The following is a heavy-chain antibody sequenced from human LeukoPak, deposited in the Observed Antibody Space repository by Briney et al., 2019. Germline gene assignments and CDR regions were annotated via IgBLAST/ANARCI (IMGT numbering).Heavy chain of an antibody. CDR1: GGSMTSYY. D-gene: IGHD6-6*01. CDR3: ARRSTLENFFDS. Sequence: SETLSLTCTVSGGSMTSYYWSWIRQPPGKGLEWIGNIYYTGSTSYNPSLKSRVTMSVDSSKGQLSLKLTSLTATDSAVYYCARRSTLENFFDSWGQGTPVTVSS. CDR2: IYYTGST. V-gene: IGHV4-59*08. J-gene: IGHJ4*02.